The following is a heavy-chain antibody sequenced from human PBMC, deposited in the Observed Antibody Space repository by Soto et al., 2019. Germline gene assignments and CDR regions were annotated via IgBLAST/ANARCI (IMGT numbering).Heavy chain of an antibody. CDR1: GGSISSYY. CDR2: IYYSGST. Sequence: SETLSLTCTVSGGSISSYYWSWIRQPPGKGLEWIGYIYYSGSTNYNPSLKSRVTISVDTSKNQFSLKLSSVTAADTAVYYCARDSTGMPPNYYYHGMDVWGQGTTVTVSS. V-gene: IGHV4-59*01. CDR3: ARDSTGMPPNYYYHGMDV. D-gene: IGHD1-1*01. J-gene: IGHJ6*02.